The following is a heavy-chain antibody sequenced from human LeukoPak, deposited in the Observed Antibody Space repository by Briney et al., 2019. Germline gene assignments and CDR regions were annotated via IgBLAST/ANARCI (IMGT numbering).Heavy chain of an antibody. CDR1: GFTFSSYT. J-gene: IGHJ4*01. D-gene: IGHD2-21*02. Sequence: PGGSLRLSCAASGFTFSSYTMNWVRQAPGKGLEWVSSIAGSSGYISYADSVKGRFTISRDNAKKSLYLQMTSLTAEDTAVYYCARDRGAYSGGDCYLGFDYWGRGTLVTVSS. V-gene: IGHV3-21*01. CDR2: IAGSSGYI. CDR3: ARDRGAYSGGDCYLGFDY.